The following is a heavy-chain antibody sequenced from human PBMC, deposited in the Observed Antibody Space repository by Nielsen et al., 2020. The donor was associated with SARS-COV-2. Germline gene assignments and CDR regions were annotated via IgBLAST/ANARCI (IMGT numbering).Heavy chain of an antibody. Sequence: GGSLRLSCAASEFTFSSYGMHWVRQAPGKGLEWVAVIWYDGSNKYYADSVKGRFTISRDNSRNTLYLQMNSLRADDTAVYYCARDTSGWYYFDYWGQGTLVTVSS. CDR3: ARDTSGWYYFDY. V-gene: IGHV3-33*01. CDR1: EFTFSSYG. J-gene: IGHJ4*02. D-gene: IGHD6-19*01. CDR2: IWYDGSNK.